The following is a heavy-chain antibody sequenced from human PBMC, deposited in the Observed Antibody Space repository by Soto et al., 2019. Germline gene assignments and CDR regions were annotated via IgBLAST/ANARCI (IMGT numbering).Heavy chain of an antibody. CDR2: ISSSSSYI. J-gene: IGHJ4*02. CDR1: GFTFSSYS. CDR3: AREGTYSGTGGSDY. D-gene: IGHD1-26*01. Sequence: LRLSCAASGFTFSSYSMNWVRQAPGKGLEWVSSISSSSSYIYYADSVKGRFTISRDNAKNSLYLQMNSLRAEDTAVYYCAREGTYSGTGGSDYWGQGTLVTVSS. V-gene: IGHV3-21*01.